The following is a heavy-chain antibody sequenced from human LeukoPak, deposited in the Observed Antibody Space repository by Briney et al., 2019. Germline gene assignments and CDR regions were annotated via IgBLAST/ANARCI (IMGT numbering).Heavy chain of an antibody. CDR2: INPNSGGT. D-gene: IGHD2-2*01. CDR1: GYTFTGYY. CDR3: AGAGYQLLGVDY. V-gene: IGHV1-2*02. J-gene: IGHJ4*02. Sequence: APVKVSCKATGYTFTGYYMHWVRQAPGQGPEWMGWINPNSGGTNYAQKFQGRVTMTRDTSISTAYMELSRLRSDDTAVYYCAGAGYQLLGVDYWGQGTLVTVSS.